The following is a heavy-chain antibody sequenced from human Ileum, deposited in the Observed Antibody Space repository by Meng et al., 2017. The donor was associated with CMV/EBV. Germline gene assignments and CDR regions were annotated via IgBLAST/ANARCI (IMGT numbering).Heavy chain of an antibody. V-gene: IGHV3-69-1*02. Sequence: GGSLRLSCAASGLGVSDNYMVWVRQPPGKGLEWVSTLYMGSAHYAASVEGRFFISRDNAKNSLYLQMNSLRAEDTAVYYCARGLNGGGDCYLPGPFDYWGQGTLVTVSS. CDR3: ARGLNGGGDCYLPGPFDY. J-gene: IGHJ4*02. D-gene: IGHD2-21*01. CDR1: GLGVSDNY. CDR2: LYMGSA.